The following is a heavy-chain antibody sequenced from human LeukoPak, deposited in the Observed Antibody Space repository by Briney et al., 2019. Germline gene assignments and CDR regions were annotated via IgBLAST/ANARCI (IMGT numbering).Heavy chain of an antibody. CDR1: GFTFRSYG. D-gene: IGHD6-6*01. CDR2: IRYEGSDK. Sequence: PGGSLRLSRAASGFTFRSYGMHWVRQPQGKGLEWVAFIRYEGSDKYYADSVKGRFTISRDNSKNTLYLQMNSLRAEDTAVYYCAKDLSGYSSSSWLDYWGQGTLVTVSS. J-gene: IGHJ4*02. CDR3: AKDLSGYSSSSWLDY. V-gene: IGHV3-30*02.